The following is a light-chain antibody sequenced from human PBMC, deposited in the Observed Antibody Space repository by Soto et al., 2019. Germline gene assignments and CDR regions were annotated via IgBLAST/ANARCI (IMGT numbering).Light chain of an antibody. CDR2: WAS. J-gene: IGKJ4*01. CDR1: QSVLSSSNNKNY. CDR3: QQFYSTPLT. V-gene: IGKV4-1*01. Sequence: DIVMTQSPDSLAVSLGERATINCKSSQSVLSSSNNKNYLAWYQQKPGQPPELLIYWASTRESGVPDRFSASGSGTDFTLTISSLQAEDVAVHYCQQFYSTPLTFGGGTKVEIK.